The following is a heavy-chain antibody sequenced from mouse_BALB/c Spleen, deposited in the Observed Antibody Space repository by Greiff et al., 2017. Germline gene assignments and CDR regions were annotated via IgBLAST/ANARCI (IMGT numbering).Heavy chain of an antibody. CDR3: ARVVYDGYREVYAMDC. J-gene: IGHJ4*01. V-gene: IGHV5-12-2*01. CDR1: GFTFSSYT. CDR2: ISNGGGST. D-gene: IGHD2-3*01. Sequence: EVKLVEPGGGLVQPGGSLKLSCAASGFTFSSYTMSWVRQNPEKRLEWVAYISNGGGSTYYPDTVKGRFTISRDNAKNTLYLQMSSLKSEDTAMYYCARVVYDGYREVYAMDCWGQGTSVTVSS.